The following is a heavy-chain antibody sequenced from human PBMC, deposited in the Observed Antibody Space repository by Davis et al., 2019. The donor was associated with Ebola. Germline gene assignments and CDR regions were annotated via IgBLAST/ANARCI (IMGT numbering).Heavy chain of an antibody. CDR3: ARRRDYDAFDI. CDR2: ISAYNGNT. Sequence: ASVKVSCKTSGYTFTGYYMHWVRQAPGQGLEWMGWISAYNGNTNYAQKLQGRVTMTTDTSTSTAYMELRSLRSDDTAVYYCARRRDYDAFDIWGQGTMVTVSS. CDR1: GYTFTGYY. J-gene: IGHJ3*02. V-gene: IGHV1-18*04. D-gene: IGHD2-21*01.